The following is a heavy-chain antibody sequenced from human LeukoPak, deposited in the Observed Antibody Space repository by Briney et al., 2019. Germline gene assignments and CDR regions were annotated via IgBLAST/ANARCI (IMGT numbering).Heavy chain of an antibody. Sequence: ASVKVSCKASGYTFTGYYMHWVRQAPGLGLEWMGWNNPNSGGTNYAQKFQGWVTMTRDTSISTAYMELSRLRSDDTAVYYCARDGGTTYYDILTGPTTHYYGMDVWGQGTTVTVSS. CDR1: GYTFTGYY. J-gene: IGHJ6*02. CDR3: ARDGGTTYYDILTGPTTHYYGMDV. V-gene: IGHV1-2*04. CDR2: NNPNSGGT. D-gene: IGHD3-9*01.